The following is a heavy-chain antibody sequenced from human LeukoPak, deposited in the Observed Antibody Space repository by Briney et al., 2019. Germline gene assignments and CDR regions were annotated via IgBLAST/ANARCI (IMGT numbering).Heavy chain of an antibody. CDR1: GGSLSSYY. Sequence: PSETLSLTCTVSGGSLSSYYWSWIRQPPGKGLEWIGYIYTSGSTNYNPSLKSRVTISVDTSKNQFSLKLSSVTAADTAVYYCARLERYYDSSGYYSNWFDPWGQGTLVTVSS. CDR2: IYTSGST. J-gene: IGHJ5*02. CDR3: ARLERYYDSSGYYSNWFDP. D-gene: IGHD3-22*01. V-gene: IGHV4-4*09.